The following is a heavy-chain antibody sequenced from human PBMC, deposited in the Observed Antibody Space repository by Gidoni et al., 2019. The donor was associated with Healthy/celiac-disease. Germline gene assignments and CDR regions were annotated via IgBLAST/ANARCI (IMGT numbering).Heavy chain of an antibody. V-gene: IGHV3-21*01. CDR2: ISSSSSYI. D-gene: IGHD2-15*01. Sequence: EVQLVESGGGLVKPGGSLRLSCAASGFTFSSYSMNWVRQAPGKGLEWVSSISSSSSYIYYADSVKGRFTISRDNAKNSLYLQMNSLRAEDTAVYYCARAVAARGGMDVWGQGTTVTVSS. CDR3: ARAVAARGGMDV. CDR1: GFTFSSYS. J-gene: IGHJ6*02.